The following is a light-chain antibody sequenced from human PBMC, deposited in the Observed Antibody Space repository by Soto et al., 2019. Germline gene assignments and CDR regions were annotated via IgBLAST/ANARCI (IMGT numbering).Light chain of an antibody. V-gene: IGLV2-11*01. Sequence: QSVLTQPRSVSGSPGQSVTISCTGTSSDVGSYNYVSWYQQHPGKAPKLMIYDVSQRPSGVPDRFSGSKSGNTASLTISGLQAEDEADYSCCSFAGSYTYVFGGGTKVTVL. CDR2: DVS. CDR1: SSDVGSYNY. J-gene: IGLJ1*01. CDR3: CSFAGSYTYV.